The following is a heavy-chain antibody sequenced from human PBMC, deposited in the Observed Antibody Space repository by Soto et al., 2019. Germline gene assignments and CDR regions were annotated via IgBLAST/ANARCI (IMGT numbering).Heavy chain of an antibody. CDR2: FYHSGST. Sequence: QVQLQESGPGLVKPSGTLSLTCAVSGGSISTSNWWSWVRQPQGKGLEWIGEFYHSGSTNYNPSLKSRVTISVDKSKNQFSLKLSSVTAAATAVYYCARSADTAMDAAGLYWGQGTLVTVCS. J-gene: IGHJ4*02. CDR1: GGSISTSNW. V-gene: IGHV4-4*02. D-gene: IGHD5-18*01. CDR3: ARSADTAMDAAGLY.